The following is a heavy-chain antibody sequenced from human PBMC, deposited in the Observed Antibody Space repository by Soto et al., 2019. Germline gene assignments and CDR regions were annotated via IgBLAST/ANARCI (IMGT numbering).Heavy chain of an antibody. Sequence: SVKVYCKASGFTFTSSAMQWVRQARGQRLEWIGWIVVGSGNTNYAQKFQERVTITRDMSTSTAYMELSSLRSEDTAVYYCAADPNSRSFGQVWGSYRYTGLSFDYWGQGTLVTVSS. J-gene: IGHJ4*02. CDR1: GFTFTSSA. D-gene: IGHD3-16*02. CDR3: AADPNSRSFGQVWGSYRYTGLSFDY. CDR2: IVVGSGNT. V-gene: IGHV1-58*02.